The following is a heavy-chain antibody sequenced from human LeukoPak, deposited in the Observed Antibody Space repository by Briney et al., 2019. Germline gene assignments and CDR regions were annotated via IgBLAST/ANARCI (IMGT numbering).Heavy chain of an antibody. D-gene: IGHD3-3*01. V-gene: IGHV4-61*01. Sequence: SETLSLTCSVSGGSISSGPYFWSWIRQSPGQGLEWIGYIWPSGSTNYNPSLKSRVTISVDTSKNQFSLKLSSVTAADTAVYYCARGIGLLSYNWFDPWGQGTLVTVSS. CDR1: GGSISSGPYF. J-gene: IGHJ5*02. CDR2: IWPSGST. CDR3: ARGIGLLSYNWFDP.